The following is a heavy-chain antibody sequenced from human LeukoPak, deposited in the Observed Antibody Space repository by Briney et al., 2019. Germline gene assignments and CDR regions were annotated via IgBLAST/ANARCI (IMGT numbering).Heavy chain of an antibody. CDR3: AKDRQGRYFDWLLPPYYFDY. CDR2: ISGSGGST. D-gene: IGHD3-9*01. Sequence: GGSLRLSCAASGFTFSSSAMSWVRQAPGKGLEWVSAISGSGGSTYYADSVKGRFTISRDNSKNTLYLQMNSLRAEDTAVYYCAKDRQGRYFDWLLPPYYFDYWGQGTLVTVSS. J-gene: IGHJ4*02. CDR1: GFTFSSSA. V-gene: IGHV3-23*01.